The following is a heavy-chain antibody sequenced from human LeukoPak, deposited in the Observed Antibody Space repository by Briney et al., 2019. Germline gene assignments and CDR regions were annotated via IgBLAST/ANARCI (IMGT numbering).Heavy chain of an antibody. CDR3: ASSENYYDSSGYFAFDI. J-gene: IGHJ3*02. CDR2: INPNSGGT. V-gene: IGHV1-2*02. Sequence: GASVKVSCKASGYTFTGYYMHWVRQAPGQGLEWMGWINPNSGGTNYAQKFQGRVTVTRDTSISTAYMELSRLRSDDTAVYYCASSENYYDSSGYFAFDIWGQGTMVTVSS. D-gene: IGHD3-22*01. CDR1: GYTFTGYY.